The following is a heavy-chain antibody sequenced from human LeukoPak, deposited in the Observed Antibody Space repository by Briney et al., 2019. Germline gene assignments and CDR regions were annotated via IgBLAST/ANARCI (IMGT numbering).Heavy chain of an antibody. Sequence: ASVKVSCEVSGYTLTELSIHWVRQAPGKGLEWMGGFDPEDGETIYAQKFQGRVTLTEDTSTDTACMELSSLRSEDTAVYFCATDGMGSTTTSFNWFDPWGQGTLVTVPS. D-gene: IGHD2-2*01. V-gene: IGHV1-24*01. CDR1: GYTLTELS. CDR2: FDPEDGET. J-gene: IGHJ5*02. CDR3: ATDGMGSTTTSFNWFDP.